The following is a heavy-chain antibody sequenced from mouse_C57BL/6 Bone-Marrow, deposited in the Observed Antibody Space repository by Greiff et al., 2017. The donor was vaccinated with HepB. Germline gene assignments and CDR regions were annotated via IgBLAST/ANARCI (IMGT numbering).Heavy chain of an antibody. CDR1: GYAFTNYL. J-gene: IGHJ1*03. CDR2: INPGSGGT. D-gene: IGHD1-2*01. V-gene: IGHV1-54*01. CDR3: ARSESLLRRYFDV. Sequence: VQLQESGAELVRPGTSVKVSCKASGYAFTNYLIEWVKQRPGQGLEWIGVINPGSGGTNYNEKFKGKATLTADKSSSTAYMQLSSLTSEDSAVYFCARSESLLRRYFDVWGTGTTVTVSS.